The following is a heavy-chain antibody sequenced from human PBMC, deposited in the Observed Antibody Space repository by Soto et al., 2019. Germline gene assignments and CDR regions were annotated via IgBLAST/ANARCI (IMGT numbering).Heavy chain of an antibody. CDR1: GGSFSGYY. V-gene: IGHV4-34*01. Sequence: SETLSLTCAVYGGSFSGYYWSWIRQPPGKGLEWIGEINHSGSTNYNPSLKSRVTISVDTSKNQFSLKLSSVTAADTAVYYCARGSLQIFYGSGWGYYVMDVWGQGTTVTVSS. CDR3: ARGSLQIFYGSGWGYYVMDV. CDR2: INHSGST. J-gene: IGHJ6*02. D-gene: IGHD3-10*01.